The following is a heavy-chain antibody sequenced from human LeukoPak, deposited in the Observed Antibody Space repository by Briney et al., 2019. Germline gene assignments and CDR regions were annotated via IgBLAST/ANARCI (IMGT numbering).Heavy chain of an antibody. J-gene: IGHJ4*02. CDR1: GGSISSCSYY. D-gene: IGHD3-22*01. V-gene: IGHV4-39*07. CDR2: SCYIGSS. CDR3: ARIAAYYYYFDY. Sequence: SEPLSLTCTVSGGSISSCSYYWRWVRQPRGKGLAYIGSSCYIGSSYYNPSLKSRVTISVDTSKNQFSLKLSSVTAEDTAVHYCARIAAYYYYFDYWGQGTLVTVSS.